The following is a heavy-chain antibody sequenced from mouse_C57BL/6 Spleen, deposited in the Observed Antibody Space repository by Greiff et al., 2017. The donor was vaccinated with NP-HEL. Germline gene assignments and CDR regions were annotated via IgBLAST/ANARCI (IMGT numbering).Heavy chain of an antibody. CDR3: ARIDYDNG. J-gene: IGHJ2*01. V-gene: IGHV1-64*01. CDR2: IHPNSGST. Sequence: QVQLQQPGAELVKPGASVKLSCKASGYTFTSYWMHWVKQRPGQGLEWIGMIHPNSGSTNYHEKFKSQATLTVDKSSSTAYMQLSSLTSEDSAVYYCARIDYDNGWGKGTTLTVAS. CDR1: GYTFTSYW. D-gene: IGHD2-4*01.